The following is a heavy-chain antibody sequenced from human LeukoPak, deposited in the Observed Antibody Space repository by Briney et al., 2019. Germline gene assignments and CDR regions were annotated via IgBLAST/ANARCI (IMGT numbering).Heavy chain of an antibody. CDR3: ARDNTMVRGVIDY. D-gene: IGHD3-10*01. Sequence: SETLSLACTVSGGSISSGDYYWSWIRQPPGKGLEWIGYIYYSGSTYYNPSLKSRVTISVDTSKNQFSLKLSSVTAADTAVYYCARDNTMVRGVIDYWGQGTLVTVSS. CDR1: GGSISSGDYY. CDR2: IYYSGST. V-gene: IGHV4-30-4*08. J-gene: IGHJ4*02.